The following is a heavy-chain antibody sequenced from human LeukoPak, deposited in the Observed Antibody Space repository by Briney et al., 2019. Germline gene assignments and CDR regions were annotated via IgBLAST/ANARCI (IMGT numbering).Heavy chain of an antibody. CDR2: INHSGST. D-gene: IGHD3-10*01. J-gene: IGHJ4*02. Sequence: PSETLSLTCAVYGGSFSGYYWSWIRQPPGKGLEWIGEINHSGSTYYNPSLKSRVTISLDTSKNQFSLKLNSVTASDTAVYYCARWEYASGGYFDSWGQGTLVTVSS. V-gene: IGHV4-34*01. CDR3: ARWEYASGGYFDS. CDR1: GGSFSGYY.